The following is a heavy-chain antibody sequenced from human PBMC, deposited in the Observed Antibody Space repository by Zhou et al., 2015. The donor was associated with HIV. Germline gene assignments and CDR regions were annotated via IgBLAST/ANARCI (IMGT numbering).Heavy chain of an antibody. CDR2: IIPIFGTA. CDR1: GGTFSSYA. Sequence: QVQLVQSGAEVKKPGSSVKVSCKASGGTFSSYAISWVRQAPGQGLEWMGGIIPIFGTANYAQKFQGRITVTADKSTSTAYMELSSLRSEDTAVYYCARVSVSITIFGVVTSNWFDPWGQGTLVTVSS. J-gene: IGHJ5*02. D-gene: IGHD3-3*01. V-gene: IGHV1-69*06. CDR3: ARVSVSITIFGVVTSNWFDP.